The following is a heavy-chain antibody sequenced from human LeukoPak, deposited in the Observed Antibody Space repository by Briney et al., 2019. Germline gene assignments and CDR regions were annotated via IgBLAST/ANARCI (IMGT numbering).Heavy chain of an antibody. V-gene: IGHV1-46*01. CDR3: ARDPADSSGWYWGYYFDY. J-gene: IGHJ4*02. CDR1: GYTFTSYY. Sequence: GASVKVSCKASGYTFTSYYMHWVRQAPGQGLEWMGIINPSGGSTSYAQKFQGRVTMTRDTSTSTVYMELCSLRSEDTAVYYCARDPADSSGWYWGYYFDYWGQGTLVTVSS. CDR2: INPSGGST. D-gene: IGHD6-19*01.